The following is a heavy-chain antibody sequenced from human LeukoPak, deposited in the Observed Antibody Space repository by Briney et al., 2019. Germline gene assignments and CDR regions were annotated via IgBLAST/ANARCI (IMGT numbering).Heavy chain of an antibody. CDR3: ARGQYYDILTGYYGPPFDY. CDR1: GFTFSSYE. Sequence: GESLKISCAASGFTFSSYEMNWVRQAPGKGLEWVSYINSAGSTIYYADSVKGRFTISRDNAKNSLYLQMNSLGAEDTAVYYCARGQYYDILTGYYGPPFDYWGQGTLITVSS. D-gene: IGHD3-9*01. V-gene: IGHV3-48*03. J-gene: IGHJ4*02. CDR2: INSAGSTI.